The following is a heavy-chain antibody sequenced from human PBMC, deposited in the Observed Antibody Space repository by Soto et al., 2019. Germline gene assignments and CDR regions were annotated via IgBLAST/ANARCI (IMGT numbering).Heavy chain of an antibody. CDR2: IWYDGTNK. V-gene: IGHV3-33*01. D-gene: IGHD3-9*01. CDR1: GFNFSEYG. CDR3: ARDRRLGSAPFDY. J-gene: IGHJ4*02. Sequence: GGSLRLSCAASGFNFSEYGMHWVRQAPGKGLEWVAVIWYDGTNKYYIDSVKGRFTVSRDNSKNTVSLQMNSLRAEDTAVYYCARDRRLGSAPFDYWGQGTLVTVSS.